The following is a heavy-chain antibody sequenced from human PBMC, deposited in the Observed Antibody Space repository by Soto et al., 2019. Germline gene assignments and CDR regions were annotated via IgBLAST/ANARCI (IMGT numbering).Heavy chain of an antibody. J-gene: IGHJ4*02. Sequence: QVQLVQSGAEVKKPGSSVKVSCKASGGTFNNYPVTWVRQAPGQGLEWMGGIIPKLGTANYAQKFEGRVNITADESTNTAYMELNSLRPEDTAVYYCASSYGISWYGDYWGQGTPVTVSS. D-gene: IGHD3-3*02. CDR1: GGTFNNYP. CDR2: IIPKLGTA. V-gene: IGHV1-69*01. CDR3: ASSYGISWYGDY.